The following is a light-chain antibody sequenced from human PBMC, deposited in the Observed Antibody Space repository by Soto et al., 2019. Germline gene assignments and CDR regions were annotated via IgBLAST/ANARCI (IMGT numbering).Light chain of an antibody. CDR3: QHYGTSPYT. CDR1: QSVSSGY. V-gene: IGKV3-20*01. J-gene: IGKJ2*01. CDR2: GAS. Sequence: IVLTQSPGTLSLSPGERATLSCRASQSVSSGYLAWYQQKPGQAPRLLIYGASSRATGIPDRFSGSGSGTDITLTIGRLEPEDFAVYYCQHYGTSPYTFGQGTKLEIK.